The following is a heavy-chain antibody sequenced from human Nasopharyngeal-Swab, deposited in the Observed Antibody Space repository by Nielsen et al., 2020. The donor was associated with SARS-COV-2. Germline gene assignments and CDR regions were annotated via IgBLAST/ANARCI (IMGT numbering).Heavy chain of an antibody. CDR3: ASFRGYSGYDDY. J-gene: IGHJ4*02. Sequence: SLKISCAASGFTFDDYAMHWVRQAPGKGLEWVSGISWNSGSIGYADSVKGRFTISRDNAKNSLYLQMNSLRAEDTALYYCASFRGYSGYDDYWGQGTLVTVSS. CDR2: ISWNSGSI. V-gene: IGHV3-9*01. D-gene: IGHD5-12*01. CDR1: GFTFDDYA.